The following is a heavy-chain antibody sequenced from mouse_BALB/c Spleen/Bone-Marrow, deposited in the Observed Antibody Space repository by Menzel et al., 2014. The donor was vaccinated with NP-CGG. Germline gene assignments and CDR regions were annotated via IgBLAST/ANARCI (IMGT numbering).Heavy chain of an antibody. J-gene: IGHJ2*01. D-gene: IGHD4-1*01. CDR2: ISSGGSYT. CDR3: TREDTNWDFDY. CDR1: GFTFSSYT. V-gene: IGHV5-6-4*01. Sequence: DVHLVESGGGLVKPGGSLKLSCAASGFTFSSYTMSWVRQTPEKRLEWVATISSGGSYTYYPDSVKGRFTISRDNAKNTLYLQMSSLKPEDTAMYYCTREDTNWDFDYWGQGTTLTVSS.